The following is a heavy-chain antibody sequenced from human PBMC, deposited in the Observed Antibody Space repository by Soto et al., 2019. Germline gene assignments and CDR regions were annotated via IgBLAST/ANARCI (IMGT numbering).Heavy chain of an antibody. Sequence: SETLSLTCSVSDDSINSDKYYWGWIRQPPGKGLEWIGSIYYRGNTYYNPSLQTRVTISLDKSKNQFSLKLSSVTAADTAVYYCASDRLGRYYFDYWGQGTLVTVSS. CDR3: ASDRLGRYYFDY. J-gene: IGHJ4*02. CDR2: IYYRGNT. CDR1: DDSINSDKYY. V-gene: IGHV4-39*01. D-gene: IGHD3-22*01.